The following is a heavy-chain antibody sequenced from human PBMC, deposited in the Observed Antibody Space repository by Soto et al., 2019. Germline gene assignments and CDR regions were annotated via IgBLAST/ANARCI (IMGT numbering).Heavy chain of an antibody. CDR2: SIPVLDLA. V-gene: IGHV1-69*02. J-gene: IGHJ6*04. Sequence: QAQLVQSGAEVKKPGSSVKVSCKASGGTFNRETFSWVRQAPGQGLQWMGRSIPVLDLADSAQKFEGRVTITADTSTTTVYLDLSGLGSDDTAVYYCARGGKLGGDLDVWGKGTPVIVSS. CDR1: GGTFNRET. CDR3: ARGGKLGGDLDV. D-gene: IGHD3-10*01.